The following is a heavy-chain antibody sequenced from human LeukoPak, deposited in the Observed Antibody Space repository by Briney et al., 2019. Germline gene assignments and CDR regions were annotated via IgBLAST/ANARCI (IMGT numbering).Heavy chain of an antibody. CDR2: ISGSGGST. CDR3: AKNSGYYDILTGYFNGDRSGYYFDY. CDR1: GFTFSSYA. Sequence: GGSLRLSCAASGFTFSSYAMSWVCQAPGKGREWVSAISGSGGSTYYADSVKGRFTISRDNSKNTLYLQMNSLRAEDTAVYYCAKNSGYYDILTGYFNGDRSGYYFDYWGQGTLVTVSS. J-gene: IGHJ4*02. D-gene: IGHD3-9*01. V-gene: IGHV3-23*01.